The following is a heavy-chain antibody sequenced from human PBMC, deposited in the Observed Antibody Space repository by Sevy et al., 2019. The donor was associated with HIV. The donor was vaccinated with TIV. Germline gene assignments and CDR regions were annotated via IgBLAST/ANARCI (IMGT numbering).Heavy chain of an antibody. J-gene: IGHJ4*02. CDR2: ISYDGSNK. CDR3: ARDRSQAGGWLFDY. V-gene: IGHV3-30-3*01. CDR1: GFTFSSYA. D-gene: IGHD6-19*01. Sequence: GGSLRLSCAASGFTFSSYAMHWVRQAPGKGLEWVAVISYDGSNKYYADSVKGRFTISRDNSKNTLYLQMNSLRAEDTAVYYCARDRSQAGGWLFDYWGQGILVTVSS.